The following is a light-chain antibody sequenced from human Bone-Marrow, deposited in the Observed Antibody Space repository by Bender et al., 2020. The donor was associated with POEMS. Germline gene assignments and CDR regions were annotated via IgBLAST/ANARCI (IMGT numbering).Light chain of an antibody. V-gene: IGLV1-40*01. CDR2: DND. CDR3: SSYTSSNTLI. Sequence: QSVLTQPPSVSGAPGQRVTISCTGSNTNIGIGFDVNWYQQLPGTAPKLLIYDNDQRPSGVPDRFSGAKSGTSASLAISGLQSEDEADYYCSSYTSSNTLIFGGGTKLTVL. J-gene: IGLJ2*01. CDR1: NTNIGIGFD.